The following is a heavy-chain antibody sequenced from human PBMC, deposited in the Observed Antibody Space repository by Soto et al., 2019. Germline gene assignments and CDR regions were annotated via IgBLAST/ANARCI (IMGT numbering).Heavy chain of an antibody. Sequence: PGGSLRLSCAASGFTFSSYAMIWVRQAPGKGLEWVSAISGSGGGTYYADSVKGRFTISRDNSKNTLYLQMNSLRAEDTAVYYCAKDRQIYYGSGTGRCFDPWGQGTLVTVSS. CDR2: ISGSGGGT. V-gene: IGHV3-23*01. D-gene: IGHD3-10*01. CDR3: AKDRQIYYGSGTGRCFDP. CDR1: GFTFSSYA. J-gene: IGHJ5*02.